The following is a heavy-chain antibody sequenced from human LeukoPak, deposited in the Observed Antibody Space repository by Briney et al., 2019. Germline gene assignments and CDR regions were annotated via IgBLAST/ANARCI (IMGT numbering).Heavy chain of an antibody. CDR3: ARVPAADYYYYYYVDV. Sequence: GGSQRLSCAASGFTFSSYWMSWVRQAPGKGLEWVANIKQDGSEKYYVDSVKGRFTISRDNAKNSLYLQMNSLRAEDTAVYYCARVPAADYYYYYYVDVWGKGTTVTVSS. CDR1: GFTFSSYW. D-gene: IGHD2-2*01. V-gene: IGHV3-7*01. CDR2: IKQDGSEK. J-gene: IGHJ6*03.